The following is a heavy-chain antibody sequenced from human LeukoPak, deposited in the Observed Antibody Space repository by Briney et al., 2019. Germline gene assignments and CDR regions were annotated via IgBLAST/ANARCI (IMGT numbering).Heavy chain of an antibody. CDR3: ARGAASLLYYYDSSGYLPWAFDI. CDR1: GYTFTSYD. J-gene: IGHJ3*02. CDR2: MNPNSGNT. Sequence: ASVKVSCKASGYTFTSYDINWVRQATGQGLEWMGWMNPNSGNTGYAQKFQGRVTMTRNTSISTAYMELSSLRSEDTAVYYCARGAASLLYYYDSSGYLPWAFDIWGQGTMVTVSS. V-gene: IGHV1-8*01. D-gene: IGHD3-22*01.